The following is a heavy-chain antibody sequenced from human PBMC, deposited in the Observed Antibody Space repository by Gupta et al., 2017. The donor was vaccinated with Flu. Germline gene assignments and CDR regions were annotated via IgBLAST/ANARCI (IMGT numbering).Heavy chain of an antibody. J-gene: IGHJ3*02. Sequence: EVQLMETGGGLVKPGGSLRLYCAASGFTFSSYSMNWVRQGPGKVLECVSSISRSGNSIYYADSVKGRFTISRDNAKNSLYLQMNSLRAEDMAVYYCSRDQLRLPYHDAFYIWGQGTMVTVSS. CDR1: GFTFSSYS. D-gene: IGHD5-12*01. CDR2: ISRSGNSI. CDR3: SRDQLRLPYHDAFYI. V-gene: IGHV3-21*01.